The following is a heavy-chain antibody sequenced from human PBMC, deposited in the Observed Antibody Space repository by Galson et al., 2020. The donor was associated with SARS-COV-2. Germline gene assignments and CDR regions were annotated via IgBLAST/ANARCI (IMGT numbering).Heavy chain of an antibody. J-gene: IGHJ3*02. CDR1: GFTFSDYD. CDR3: TRGQVGNAFDI. Sequence: GESLKISCAAPGFTFSDYDMHWVRQASGKSLEWVSLAGSVGDTYYLGSVKGRFIISRDNAKSSLYLQMNSLTAGDTAIYYCTRGQVGNAFDIWGQGTLVTVSS. CDR2: AGSVGDT. D-gene: IGHD1-26*01. V-gene: IGHV3-13*01.